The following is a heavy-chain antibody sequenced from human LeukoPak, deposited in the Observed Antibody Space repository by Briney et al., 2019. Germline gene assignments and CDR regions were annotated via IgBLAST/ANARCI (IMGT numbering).Heavy chain of an antibody. CDR2: ISTYNDNT. CDR1: GYTFSDYG. CDR3: ARDGMQLWLRGYFDL. Sequence: GASVKVSCKASGYTFSDYGVSWVRQAPGQGLEWMGRISTYNDNTNYAQKFQGRVTVTTDTATNTAYMELRNLTSDDTAVYYCARDGMQLWLRGYFDLWGRGTLVTVSS. J-gene: IGHJ2*01. V-gene: IGHV1-18*01. D-gene: IGHD5-18*01.